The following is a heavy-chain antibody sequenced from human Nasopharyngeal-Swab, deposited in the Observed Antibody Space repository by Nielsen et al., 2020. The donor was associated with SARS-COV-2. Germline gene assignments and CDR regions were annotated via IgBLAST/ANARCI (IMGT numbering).Heavy chain of an antibody. CDR3: ARVNGEWHYDS. CDR1: GFSFTSHW. CDR2: VKQDGSEI. J-gene: IGHJ5*01. Sequence: GGSLRLSCGASGFSFTSHWMSWVRQATGKGLEWVASVKQDGSEIYYADSVKGRFTISRDNIENSMSLQMKYLGVDDTAVYYCARVNGEWHYDSWGQGTLVTVSS. V-gene: IGHV3-7*01. D-gene: IGHD7-27*01.